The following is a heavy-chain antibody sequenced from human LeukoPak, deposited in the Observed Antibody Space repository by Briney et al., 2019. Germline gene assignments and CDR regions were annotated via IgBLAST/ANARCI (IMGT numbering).Heavy chain of an antibody. J-gene: IGHJ4*02. CDR3: ATLKDSVTIFDN. CDR2: INQDGSDK. CDR1: GIIFSCCW. D-gene: IGHD4-17*01. Sequence: GGSLRLSCAGSGIIFSCCWMSWVRQAPGEGLEWVASINQDGSDKRHADSVKGRFTISRDNAKSSVYLQMNSLRIEDTAVYYCATLKDSVTIFDNRGQGTLVTVSS. V-gene: IGHV3-7*01.